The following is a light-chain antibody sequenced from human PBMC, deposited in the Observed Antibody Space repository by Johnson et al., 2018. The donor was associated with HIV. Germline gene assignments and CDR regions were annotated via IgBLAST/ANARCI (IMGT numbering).Light chain of an antibody. V-gene: IGLV1-51*01. Sequence: QPVLTQPPSVSAAPGQKVTISCSGSNSNIGNSYVSWYQQLPRTAPKLLIYDNNKRPSGIPDRSSGPQSGTSTNLGITGLQTGDEADYYCGTWDASLSAGVFGTGTKVTVL. CDR2: DNN. CDR3: GTWDASLSAGV. CDR1: NSNIGNSY. J-gene: IGLJ1*01.